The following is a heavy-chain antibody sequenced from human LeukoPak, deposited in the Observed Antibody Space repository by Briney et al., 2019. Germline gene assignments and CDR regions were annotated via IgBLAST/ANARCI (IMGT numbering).Heavy chain of an antibody. CDR1: GFTFDDYA. CDR2: ISGDGGST. CDR3: AKDIVMGITFWGVIAPDY. V-gene: IGHV3-43*02. Sequence: PGGSLRLSCAASGFTFDDYAMHWVRQAPGKGLEWVSLISGDGGSTYYADSVKGRFTISRDNSKNSLYLQMNSLRTEDTALYYCAKDIVMGITFWGVIAPDYWGQGTLVTVSS. D-gene: IGHD3-16*02. J-gene: IGHJ4*02.